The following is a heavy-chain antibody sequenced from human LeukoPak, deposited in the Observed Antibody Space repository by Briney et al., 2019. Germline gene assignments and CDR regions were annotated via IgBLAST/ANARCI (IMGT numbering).Heavy chain of an antibody. CDR1: GFSFSSYV. Sequence: GGSLRLSCAASGFSFSSYVMNWVRQAPGKGLEWVSYISSAGSTIYYADSVEGRFTISRDNAENSLYLQMNSLKTEDTAVYHCATYNRKDAFDLWGRGTMVTVSS. D-gene: IGHD1-1*01. CDR2: ISSAGSTI. CDR3: ATYNRKDAFDL. J-gene: IGHJ3*01. V-gene: IGHV3-48*01.